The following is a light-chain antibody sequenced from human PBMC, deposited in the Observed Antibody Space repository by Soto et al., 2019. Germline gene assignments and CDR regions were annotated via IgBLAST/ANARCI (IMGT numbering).Light chain of an antibody. J-gene: IGLJ2*01. CDR2: STN. Sequence: QAVVTQEPSFSVSPGRSVTLTCGLSSGSVSTNHFPSWYQQTPGQAPRTLIYSTNIRSSGVPDRFSGSILGNKAALTITGAQADYESDYYCVLYMGSGISVFGGGTKLTVL. CDR1: SGSVSTNHF. CDR3: VLYMGSGISV. V-gene: IGLV8-61*01.